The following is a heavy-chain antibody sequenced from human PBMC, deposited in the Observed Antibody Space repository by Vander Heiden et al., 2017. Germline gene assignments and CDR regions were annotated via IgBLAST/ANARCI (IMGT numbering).Heavy chain of an antibody. Sequence: QVQPVESGGGVVQPGRSLRLSCAACGFTLRSYGMHWVRQAPGKGLEWVAVIWYDGSNKYYADSVKGRFTISRDNSKNTLYLQMNSLRAEDTAVYYCARDWGQYCSSTSCYGGPDYWGQGTLVTVSS. J-gene: IGHJ4*02. V-gene: IGHV3-33*01. CDR2: IWYDGSNK. CDR1: GFTLRSYG. D-gene: IGHD2-2*01. CDR3: ARDWGQYCSSTSCYGGPDY.